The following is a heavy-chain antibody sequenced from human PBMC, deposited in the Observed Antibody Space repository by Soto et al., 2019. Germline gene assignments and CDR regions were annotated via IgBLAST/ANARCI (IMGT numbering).Heavy chain of an antibody. CDR2: IVVGSGNT. CDR1: GFTFTSSA. J-gene: IGHJ4*02. V-gene: IGHV1-58*01. D-gene: IGHD3-3*01. CDR3: AVITIFGVVIDGTELDY. Sequence: PGPSVKVSCKASGFTFTSSAVQWVRQARGQRLEWIGWIVVGSGNTNYAQKFQERVTITRDMSTSTAYMELSSLRSEDTAVYYCAVITIFGVVIDGTELDYWGQGTLVTVSS.